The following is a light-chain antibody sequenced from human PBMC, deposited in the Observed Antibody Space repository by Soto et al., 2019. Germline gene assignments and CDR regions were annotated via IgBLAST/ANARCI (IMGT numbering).Light chain of an antibody. CDR3: PSYTSINTYV. V-gene: IGLV2-18*02. J-gene: IGLJ1*01. Sequence: QSALSQPPSVSGSPGQSVTISCTGTSSDVGNYNRVSWYQQPPGTAPKLMIYEVSNRPSGGPDRFSVSKTGNTASLTISGLQAEDEDDYYCPSYTSINTYVFGTGTKVTVL. CDR2: EVS. CDR1: SSDVGNYNR.